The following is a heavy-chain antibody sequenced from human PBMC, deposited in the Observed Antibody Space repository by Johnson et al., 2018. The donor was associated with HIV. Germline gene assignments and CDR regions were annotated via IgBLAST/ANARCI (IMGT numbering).Heavy chain of an antibody. CDR3: ARVRAAAVSDAFDI. V-gene: IGHV3-30*04. CDR1: GFTFSSYA. J-gene: IGHJ3*02. CDR2: ISYDGSNK. D-gene: IGHD6-13*01. Sequence: QVQLVESGGGVVQPGRSLRLSCAASGFTFSSYAMHWVRRAPGKGLEWVAVISYDGSNKYYADSVKGRFTISRDNSKNTLYLQMNSLRAEDTAVYYCARVRAAAVSDAFDIWGQGTMVTVSS.